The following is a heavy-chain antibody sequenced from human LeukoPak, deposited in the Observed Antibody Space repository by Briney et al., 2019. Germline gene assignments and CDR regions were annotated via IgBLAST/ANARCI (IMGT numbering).Heavy chain of an antibody. D-gene: IGHD3-10*01. CDR1: GGTFSSYA. CDR3: ARDQGRGFYYYYYMDV. CDR2: IIPIFGTA. V-gene: IGHV1-69*05. J-gene: IGHJ6*03. Sequence: GASVKVSCKASGGTFSSYAISWVRQAPGQGLEWMGGIIPIFGTANYAQKFQGRITMTRDMSTSTVYMELSSLRSEDTAVYYCARDQGRGFYYYYYMDVWGKGTTVTVSS.